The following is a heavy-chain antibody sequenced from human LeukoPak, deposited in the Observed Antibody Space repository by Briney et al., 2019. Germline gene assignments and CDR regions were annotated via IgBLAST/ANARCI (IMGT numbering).Heavy chain of an antibody. Sequence: PSETLSLTCTVSGGSISSYYWSWIRQPPGKGLEWIGYIYYSGSTNYNPSLKSRVTISVDTSKNQFSLKLSSVTAADTAVYYCARNGGNPDFDYWGQGTLVTVSS. CDR3: ARNGGNPDFDY. D-gene: IGHD4-23*01. J-gene: IGHJ4*02. V-gene: IGHV4-59*08. CDR1: GGSISSYY. CDR2: IYYSGST.